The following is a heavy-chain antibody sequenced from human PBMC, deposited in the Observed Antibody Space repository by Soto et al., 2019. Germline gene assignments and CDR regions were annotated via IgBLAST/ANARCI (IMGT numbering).Heavy chain of an antibody. CDR1: GGSISTSNW. D-gene: IGHD2-21*01. V-gene: IGHV4-4*02. CDR2: IYHTGAI. J-gene: IGHJ2*01. CDR3: ARRQRGGDHDYCYFDL. Sequence: PSETLSLTCVVSGGSISTSNWWNWVRQPPGKGLEWIGEIYHTGAINYNPSFTSRVTVSVDKSKNQFPLSLTSVTAADTAVYYCARRQRGGDHDYCYFDLWGRGTLVTVSS.